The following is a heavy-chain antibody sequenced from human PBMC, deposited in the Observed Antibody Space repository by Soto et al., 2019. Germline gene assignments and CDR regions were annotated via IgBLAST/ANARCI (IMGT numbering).Heavy chain of an antibody. V-gene: IGHV4-34*01. D-gene: IGHD6-13*01. CDR3: ARLAKYSSRTYYYYYGMDV. CDR1: GGSFSGYY. J-gene: IGHJ6*02. CDR2: INHSGST. Sequence: ASETLSLTCAVYGGSFSGYYWSWIRQPPGKGLEWIGEINHSGSTNYNPSLKSRVTISVDTSKNQFSLKLSSVTAADTAVYYCARLAKYSSRTYYYYYGMDVWGQGTTVTVSS.